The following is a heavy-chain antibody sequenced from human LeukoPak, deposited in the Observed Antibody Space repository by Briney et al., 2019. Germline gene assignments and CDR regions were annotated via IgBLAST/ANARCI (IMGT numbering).Heavy chain of an antibody. CDR1: GGSFSGYY. J-gene: IGHJ3*02. V-gene: IGHV4-34*01. D-gene: IGHD5-24*01. CDR3: ARNVRWLHAFDI. CDR2: INHSGST. Sequence: PSETLSLTCAVYGGSFSGYYWSWIRQPPGKGLEWIGEINHSGSTNYNPSLKSRVTISVDTSKNQFSLKLSSVTAADTAVYYCARNVRWLHAFDIWGQGTMVTVSS.